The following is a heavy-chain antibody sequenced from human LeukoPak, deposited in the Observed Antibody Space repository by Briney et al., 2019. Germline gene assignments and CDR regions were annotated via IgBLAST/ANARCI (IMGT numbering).Heavy chain of an antibody. J-gene: IGHJ6*02. Sequence: PSETLSLTCTVSGGSISSGSYYWSWIRQPAGKGLEWIGYIYYSGSTNYNPSLKSRVTISVDTSKNQFSLKLSSVTAADTAVYYCARHGDGGNSVYYYYGMDVWGQGTTVTVSS. CDR3: ARHGDGGNSVYYYYGMDV. D-gene: IGHD4-23*01. V-gene: IGHV4-61*10. CDR2: IYYSGST. CDR1: GGSISSGSYY.